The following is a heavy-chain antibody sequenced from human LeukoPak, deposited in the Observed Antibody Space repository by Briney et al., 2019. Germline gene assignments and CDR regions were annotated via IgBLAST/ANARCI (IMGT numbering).Heavy chain of an antibody. Sequence: GGSLRLSCAASGFTFSSYAMSWVRQAPGKGLEWVSTISGGGGSTYYADSVKGRFTISRDNSKNTLYLQMYSLRAEDTAVYYCARDTPAGTLDYWGQGTLVTVSS. CDR2: ISGGGGST. CDR3: ARDTPAGTLDY. D-gene: IGHD6-19*01. V-gene: IGHV3-23*01. CDR1: GFTFSSYA. J-gene: IGHJ4*02.